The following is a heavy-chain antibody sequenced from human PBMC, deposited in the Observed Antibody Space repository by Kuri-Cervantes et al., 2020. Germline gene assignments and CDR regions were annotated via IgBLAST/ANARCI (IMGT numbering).Heavy chain of an antibody. Sequence: SLKISCAASGFTFDGYAMHWVRQAPGKGLEWVSGINSKSGIIGYADSVKGRFTISRDNARNSLYPQMNTLRIEDTALYYCAKASSSWYVGMDVWGQGTTVTVSS. CDR1: GFTFDGYA. CDR3: AKASSSWYVGMDV. V-gene: IGHV3-9*01. CDR2: INSKSGII. D-gene: IGHD6-13*01. J-gene: IGHJ6*02.